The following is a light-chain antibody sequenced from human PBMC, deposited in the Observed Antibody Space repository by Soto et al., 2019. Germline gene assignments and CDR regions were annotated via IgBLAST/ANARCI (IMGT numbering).Light chain of an antibody. CDR1: SSDVGGYNY. CDR3: SSYTTFSAPVV. V-gene: IGLV2-14*01. J-gene: IGLJ2*01. Sequence: QSVLTQPASVSGSPGQSITISCTGTSSDVGGYNYVSWYQQHPGKVPKLMIYEVSNRPSGVSNRFSGSKSGNTASLTISGLQAEDEADYYCSSYTTFSAPVVFGGGTKLTVL. CDR2: EVS.